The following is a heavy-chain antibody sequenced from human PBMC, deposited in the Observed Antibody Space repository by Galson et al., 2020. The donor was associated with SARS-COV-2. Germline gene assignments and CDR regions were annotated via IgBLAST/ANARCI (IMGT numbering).Heavy chain of an antibody. Sequence: GESLKISCTGSGFTFTNYAMSWVRQAPGKGLEWLSTVSGSGSSTDYAGSVKGRFTISRDNSKNTVNLQMKSLRVEDTAIYYCAKEKTVTKGSDAFDMWGQGTMVIVSS. CDR2: VSGSGSST. CDR1: GFTFTNYA. D-gene: IGHD4-17*01. V-gene: IGHV3-23*01. CDR3: AKEKTVTKGSDAFDM. J-gene: IGHJ3*02.